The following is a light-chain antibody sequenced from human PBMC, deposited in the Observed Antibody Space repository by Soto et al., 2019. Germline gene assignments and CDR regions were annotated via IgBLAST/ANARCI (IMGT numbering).Light chain of an antibody. CDR1: QSVSSSY. Sequence: IVLTQSPGTLSLSPGERATLSCRASQSVSSSYLAWYQQKPGQAPRLLIYGASSRATGIPDRFSGSGSETDFTLTISRLEPEDFAVYYCQQYGSSSWTFGQGTKVELK. V-gene: IGKV3-20*01. CDR3: QQYGSSSWT. CDR2: GAS. J-gene: IGKJ1*01.